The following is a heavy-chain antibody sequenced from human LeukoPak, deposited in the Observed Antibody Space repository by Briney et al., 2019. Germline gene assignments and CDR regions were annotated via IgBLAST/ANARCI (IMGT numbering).Heavy chain of an antibody. CDR1: GGSISSSSYY. V-gene: IGHV4-39*07. CDR3: ARDSGYSSSWYVVVGFDP. CDR2: IYYSGST. D-gene: IGHD6-13*01. J-gene: IGHJ5*02. Sequence: SETLSLTCTVSGGSISSSSYYWGWIRQPPGKGLEWIGSIYYSGSTYYNPSLKSRVTISVDTSKNQFSLKLSSVTAADTAVYYCARDSGYSSSWYVVVGFDPWGQGTLVSVSS.